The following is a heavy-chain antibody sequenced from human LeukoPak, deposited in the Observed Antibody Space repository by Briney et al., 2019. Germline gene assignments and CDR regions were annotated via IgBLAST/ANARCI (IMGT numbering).Heavy chain of an antibody. CDR2: ISSSGSTK. Sequence: QAGGSLRLSCEASGFIFSSYEMNWVRQAPGKGLEWVSYISSSGSTKYYADSVKGRFTIPRDNAKNSLYLQMNSLRAEDTAVYYCAKDAGYSGSYWRPFDYWGQGTLVTVSS. J-gene: IGHJ4*02. D-gene: IGHD1-26*01. CDR1: GFIFSSYE. V-gene: IGHV3-48*03. CDR3: AKDAGYSGSYWRPFDY.